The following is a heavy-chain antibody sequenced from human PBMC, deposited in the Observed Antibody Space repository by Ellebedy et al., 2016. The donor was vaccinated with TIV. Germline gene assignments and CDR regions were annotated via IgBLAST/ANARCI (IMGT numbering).Heavy chain of an antibody. Sequence: ASVKVSCKASGGTFSSYAISWVRQAPGQGLEWMGGIIPIFGTANYAQKFQGRVTITADESTSTAYMELSSLRSEDTAVYYCARPGNSGYEYDAFDIWGQGTMVTVSS. CDR1: GGTFSSYA. CDR3: ARPGNSGYEYDAFDI. J-gene: IGHJ3*02. D-gene: IGHD5-12*01. CDR2: IIPIFGTA. V-gene: IGHV1-69*13.